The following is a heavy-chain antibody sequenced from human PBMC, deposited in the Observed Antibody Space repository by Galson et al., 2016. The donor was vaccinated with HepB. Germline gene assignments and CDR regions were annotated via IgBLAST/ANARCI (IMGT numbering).Heavy chain of an antibody. CDR3: VRYRRGSAEYFFVY. CDR1: GASISGYY. D-gene: IGHD2-15*01. CDR2: IYYSGST. J-gene: IGHJ4*02. V-gene: IGHV4-59*01. Sequence: SETLSLTCTVSGASISGYYWSWIRQPPGKELEWIGYIYYSGSTNFNPPLGSRVTMSADTSKNQFSLRLTSVTSADTAVYYCVRYRRGSAEYFFVYWGQGTLATVSS.